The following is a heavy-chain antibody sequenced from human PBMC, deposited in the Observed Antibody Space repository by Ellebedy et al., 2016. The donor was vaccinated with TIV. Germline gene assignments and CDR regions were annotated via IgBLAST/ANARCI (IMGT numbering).Heavy chain of an antibody. Sequence: GESLKISCPASGFTFSTYALRWVRQAPGKGLEWVSALSGGGGSTNYADSVKGRFTISRDNSKNTLYLQMNSLRAEDTAVYYCAKDLRSGYDRKVYYFDYWGQGTLVTVSS. CDR2: LSGGGGST. D-gene: IGHD5-12*01. CDR1: GFTFSTYA. CDR3: AKDLRSGYDRKVYYFDY. V-gene: IGHV3-23*01. J-gene: IGHJ4*02.